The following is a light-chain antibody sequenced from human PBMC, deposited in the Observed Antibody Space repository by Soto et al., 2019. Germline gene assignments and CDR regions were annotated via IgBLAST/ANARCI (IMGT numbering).Light chain of an antibody. CDR1: QNIGIY. Sequence: EIVMTQSPATLSVSPGERATLSCRASQNIGIYLAWFQQKPGQAPRFLIYGASTRATGIPTRFSGSGSGTDSTPTSSRLHSDFLADYYHQQYHNSYTFGQGTKLEIK. CDR3: QQYHNSYT. V-gene: IGKV3-15*01. CDR2: GAS. J-gene: IGKJ2*01.